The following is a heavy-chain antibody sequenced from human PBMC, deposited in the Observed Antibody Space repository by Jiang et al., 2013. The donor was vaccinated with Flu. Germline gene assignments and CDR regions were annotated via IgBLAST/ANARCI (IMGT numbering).Heavy chain of an antibody. CDR3: ARTGYSSSRYTDAFDI. D-gene: IGHD6-13*01. CDR1: GFTFSTYW. Sequence: QLLESGGGLVQPGGSLRLSCAASGFTFSTYWMNWVRQAPGKGLEWVANIKQDGSEKYYVDSVKGRFTISRDNAKSSLCLQMNSLRAEDTAVYYCARTGYSSSRYTDAFDIWGQGTMVTVSS. J-gene: IGHJ3*02. CDR2: IKQDGSEK. V-gene: IGHV3-7*03.